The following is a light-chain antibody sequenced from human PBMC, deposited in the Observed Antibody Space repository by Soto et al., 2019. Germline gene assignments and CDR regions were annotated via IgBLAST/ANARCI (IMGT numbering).Light chain of an antibody. V-gene: IGLV3-9*01. CDR1: NVGSNS. J-gene: IGLJ2*01. Sequence: SYELTQPLSVSVALGQTARISCRGDNVGSNSVHWYQQKPGQAPVLVIYRDSTRPSGIPERFSGSISGNTATLTISRAQAGDECDYYCKVWDSSTALFGGGTKLNV. CDR3: KVWDSSTAL. CDR2: RDS.